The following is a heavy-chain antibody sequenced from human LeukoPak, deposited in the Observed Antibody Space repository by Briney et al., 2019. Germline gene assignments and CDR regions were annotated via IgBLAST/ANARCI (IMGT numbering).Heavy chain of an antibody. D-gene: IGHD6-19*01. J-gene: IGHJ4*02. CDR2: FDLEDGET. V-gene: IGHV1-24*01. CDR3: ATTLTLAGNFDY. CDR1: GYTLTELS. Sequence: VASVKVSCKVSGYTLTELSMHWVRQAPGKGLEWMGGFDLEDGETIYAQKFQGRVTMTEDTSTDTAYMELSSLRSEDTAVYYCATTLTLAGNFDYWGQGTLVTVSS.